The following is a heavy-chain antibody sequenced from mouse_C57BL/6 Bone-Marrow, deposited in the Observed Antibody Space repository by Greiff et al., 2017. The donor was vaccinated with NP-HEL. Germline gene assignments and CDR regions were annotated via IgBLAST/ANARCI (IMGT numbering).Heavy chain of an antibody. V-gene: IGHV7-3*01. J-gene: IGHJ3*01. CDR2: IRNKANGYTT. CDR1: GFPFTDYY. D-gene: IGHD1-1*01. CDR3: ASHYYGSTWFAY. Sequence: EVKLMESGGGLVQPGGSLSLSCAASGFPFTDYYMSWVRQPPGKALEWLGFIRNKANGYTTEYSASVKGRFTISRHNSQSILYLQMHALRAEDSATYYCASHYYGSTWFAYWGQGTLVTVSA.